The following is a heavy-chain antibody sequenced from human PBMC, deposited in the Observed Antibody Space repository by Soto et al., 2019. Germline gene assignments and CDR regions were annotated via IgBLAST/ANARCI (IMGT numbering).Heavy chain of an antibody. CDR3: ARDQEMYYDFWSGYYTFGMDV. CDR1: GYTFTDYF. CDR2: INPNSRGT. Sequence: ASVKVSCKASGYTFTDYFIHWVRQAPGQGFEWMGWINPNSRGTNYAQKFQGRVTMTRDTSNSTAYMELRGLRSDDTAVYYCARDQEMYYDFWSGYYTFGMDVWGQGTTVTVSS. J-gene: IGHJ6*02. D-gene: IGHD3-3*01. V-gene: IGHV1-2*02.